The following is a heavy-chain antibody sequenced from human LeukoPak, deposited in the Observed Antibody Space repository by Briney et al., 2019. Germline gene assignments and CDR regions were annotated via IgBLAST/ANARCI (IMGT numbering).Heavy chain of an antibody. CDR3: ARGGAMVRGPRVWFDP. CDR2: IYYSGST. V-gene: IGHV4-59*11. CDR1: GGSISSHY. D-gene: IGHD3-10*01. Sequence: SETLSLTCTVSGGSISSHYWSWIRQPPGKGLEWIGYIYYSGSTNYNPSLKSRVTISVDTSKNQFSLKLSSVTAADTAVYYCARGGAMVRGPRVWFDPWGQGTLVTVSS. J-gene: IGHJ5*02.